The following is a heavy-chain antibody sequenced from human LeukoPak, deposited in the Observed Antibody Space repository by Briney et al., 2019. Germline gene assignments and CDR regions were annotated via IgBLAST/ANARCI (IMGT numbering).Heavy chain of an antibody. J-gene: IGHJ4*02. CDR3: AKERSSSPIFDY. CDR1: GFTFSSYG. D-gene: IGHD6-6*01. CDR2: ISYDGSNK. Sequence: PGRSLRLSCAACGFTFSSYGMHGVRQAPGKGLEWVAVISYDGSNKYYADSVKGRFTISRDNSKNTLYLQMNSLRAEATVVYYCAKERSSSPIFDYWGQGTLVTVSS. V-gene: IGHV3-30*18.